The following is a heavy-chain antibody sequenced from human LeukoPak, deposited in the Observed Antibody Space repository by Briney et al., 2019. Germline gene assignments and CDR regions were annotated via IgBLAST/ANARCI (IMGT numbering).Heavy chain of an antibody. CDR2: ISSNGGST. CDR3: VRSRQQLLGYYDY. J-gene: IGHJ4*02. CDR1: GFTFSSYS. Sequence: GGSLRLSCAASGFTFSSYSMHWVRQAPGKRLEYVSAISSNGGSTSYANSVKGRFTISRDNSKNTLYLQMGSLRAEDMAVYYCVRSRQQLLGYYDYWGQGTLVTVSS. D-gene: IGHD6-13*01. V-gene: IGHV3-64*01.